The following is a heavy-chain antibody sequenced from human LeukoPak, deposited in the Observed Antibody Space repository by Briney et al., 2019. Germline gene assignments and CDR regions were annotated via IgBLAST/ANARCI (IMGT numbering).Heavy chain of an antibody. V-gene: IGHV1-46*01. CDR1: GYTFTIYG. CDR2: INPSGGST. J-gene: IGHJ4*02. D-gene: IGHD3-22*01. CDR3: ARDVTEGITMIRDYRLSMGH. Sequence: ASVKVSCKTSGYTFTIYGISWVRQAPGQGIEWMGIINPSGGSTSYAQKFQGRVTMTRDTSTSTVYMELSSLRSEDTAVYYCARDVTEGITMIRDYRLSMGHWGQGTLVTVSS.